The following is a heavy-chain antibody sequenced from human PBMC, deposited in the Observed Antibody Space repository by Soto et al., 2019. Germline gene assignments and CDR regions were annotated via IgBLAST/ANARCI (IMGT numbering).Heavy chain of an antibody. CDR2: IYHSGST. CDR1: GGSISSGGYF. D-gene: IGHD4-17*01. V-gene: IGHV4-30-2*01. J-gene: IGHJ4*02. CDR3: ARGRRTTVTIDY. Sequence: SETLSLTCAVSGGSISSGGYFWSWIRQPPGKGLEWIGYIYHSGSTYYNPSLKSRVSISVDRSKNQFSLKLSSVTAADTAVYYCARGRRTTVTIDYWGQGTLVTVSS.